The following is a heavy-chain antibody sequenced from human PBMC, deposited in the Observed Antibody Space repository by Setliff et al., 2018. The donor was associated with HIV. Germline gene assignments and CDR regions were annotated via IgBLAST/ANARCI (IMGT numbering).Heavy chain of an antibody. Sequence: PSETLSLTCAVYGGSFSGYSWGWIRQPPGKGLEWIGEINHSGSTNYNPSLKSRVTISVDTSKRQFSLNLTSATAADTAVYYCARGPPAEDYYYYMDVWDKGTTVTVSS. CDR2: INHSGST. CDR3: ARGPPAEDYYYYMDV. J-gene: IGHJ6*03. CDR1: GGSFSGYS. V-gene: IGHV4-34*01.